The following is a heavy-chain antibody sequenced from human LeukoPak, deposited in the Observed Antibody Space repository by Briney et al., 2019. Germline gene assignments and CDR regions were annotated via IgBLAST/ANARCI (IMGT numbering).Heavy chain of an antibody. J-gene: IGHJ6*02. CDR2: ISDSGGST. V-gene: IGHV3-64D*09. Sequence: GGSLRLSCSASGFPFSSYGMHWVRQAPGKGLEYVSAISDSGGSTYYADSVKGRFTISRDNSKNTLYLQMSSLRAEDTAVYFCVRGYSFGPYGMDVWGQGTTVTVSS. CDR1: GFPFSSYG. D-gene: IGHD2-15*01. CDR3: VRGYSFGPYGMDV.